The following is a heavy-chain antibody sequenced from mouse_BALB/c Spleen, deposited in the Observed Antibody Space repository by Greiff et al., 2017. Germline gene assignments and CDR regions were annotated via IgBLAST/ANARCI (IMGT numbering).Heavy chain of an antibody. V-gene: IGHV5-12-1*01. Sequence: EVNVVESGGGLVKPGGSLKLSCAASGFAFSSYDMSWVRQTPEKRLEWVAYISSGGGSTYYPDTVKGRFTISRDNAKNTLYLQMSSLKSEDTAMYYCARHGYYGYWYFDVWGAGTTVTVSS. J-gene: IGHJ1*01. CDR1: GFAFSSYD. CDR3: ARHGYYGYWYFDV. D-gene: IGHD1-1*01. CDR2: ISSGGGST.